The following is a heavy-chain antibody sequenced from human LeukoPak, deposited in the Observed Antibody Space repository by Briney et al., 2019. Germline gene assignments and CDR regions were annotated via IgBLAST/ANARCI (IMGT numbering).Heavy chain of an antibody. D-gene: IGHD3-3*01. CDR1: GGSISSYY. Sequence: PSETLSLTCTGSGGSISSYYWIWIRQPPGKGLEWIGYIYYSGSTNYNPSLKSRVTISVDTSKNQFSLKLGSVAAADTAVYYCARGSIFGVVIGEIDYWGQGTLVTVSS. CDR2: IYYSGST. J-gene: IGHJ4*02. CDR3: ARGSIFGVVIGEIDY. V-gene: IGHV4-59*01.